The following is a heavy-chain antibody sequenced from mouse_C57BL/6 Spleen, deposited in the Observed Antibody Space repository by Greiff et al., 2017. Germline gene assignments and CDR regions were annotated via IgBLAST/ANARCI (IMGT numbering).Heavy chain of an antibody. CDR3: TRGLGGGFAY. V-gene: IGHV1-15*01. CDR1: GYTFTDYE. CDR2: IGPETGGT. D-gene: IGHD4-1*01. Sequence: QVQLQQSGAELVRPGASVTLSCKASGYTFTDYEMHWVKQTPVNGLEWIGAIGPETGGTASNQQFKGKAILTADKSSCTAYMELRSQTAENSAVYYYTRGLGGGFAYWGQGTLVTVSA. J-gene: IGHJ3*01.